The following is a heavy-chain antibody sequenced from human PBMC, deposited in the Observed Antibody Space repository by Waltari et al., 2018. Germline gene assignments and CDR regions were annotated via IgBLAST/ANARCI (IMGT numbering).Heavy chain of an antibody. CDR1: GDSMTSGAFY. CDR3: ARQFCSGGSCYSWNDY. V-gene: IGHV4-61*02. CDR2: IYHSGST. J-gene: IGHJ4*02. D-gene: IGHD2-15*01. Sequence: QVQLQESGPGLVKPSQTLSLTCNVSGDSMTSGAFYWNWIRQPAGKTLEWIGSIYHSGSTYYNPSLKSRVTISVDTSKNQFSLKLSSVTAADTAVYYCARQFCSGGSCYSWNDYWGQGTLVTVSS.